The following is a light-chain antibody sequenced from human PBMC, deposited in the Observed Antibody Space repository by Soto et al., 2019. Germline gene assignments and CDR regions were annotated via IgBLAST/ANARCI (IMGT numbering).Light chain of an antibody. CDR3: QSYDSSNHRVV. J-gene: IGLJ2*01. CDR2: EDN. Sequence: NFMLTQPHSVSESPGKTVTISCTRSSGSIASNYVQWYQQRPGSAPTTVIYEDNQRPSGVPDRFSGSIDSSSNSASLTISGLKTEDEADYYCQSYDSSNHRVVFGGGTKVTDL. CDR1: SGSIASNY. V-gene: IGLV6-57*04.